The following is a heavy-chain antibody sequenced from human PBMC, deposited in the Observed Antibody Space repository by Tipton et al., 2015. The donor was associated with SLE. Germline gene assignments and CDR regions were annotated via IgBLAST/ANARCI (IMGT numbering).Heavy chain of an antibody. J-gene: IGHJ5*02. CDR1: GGSFTSNY. CDR2: MHYSGSA. Sequence: TLSLTCTVSGGSFTSNYWSWIRPPPGKGLEWIGCMHYSGSAAYNSSLRSRVTILVDTSKKQISLKLTSVTAADTAIYYCARDQEMSSGENRFDPWGQGTLVTVSS. V-gene: IGHV4-59*01. CDR3: ARDQEMSSGENRFDP. D-gene: IGHD5-24*01.